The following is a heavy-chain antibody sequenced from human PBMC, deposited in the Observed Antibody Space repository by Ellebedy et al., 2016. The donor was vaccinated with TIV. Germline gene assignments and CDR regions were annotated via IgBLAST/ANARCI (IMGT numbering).Heavy chain of an antibody. J-gene: IGHJ6*02. Sequence: ASVKVSXXASGYTFTGYYMHWVRQAPGQGLEWMGWINPNSGGTNYAQKFQGWVTMTRDTSISTAYMELSRLRSDDTAVYYCARGNRELELSYYYYYYGMDVWGQGTTVTVSS. V-gene: IGHV1-2*04. CDR3: ARGNRELELSYYYYYYGMDV. CDR2: INPNSGGT. CDR1: GYTFTGYY. D-gene: IGHD1-7*01.